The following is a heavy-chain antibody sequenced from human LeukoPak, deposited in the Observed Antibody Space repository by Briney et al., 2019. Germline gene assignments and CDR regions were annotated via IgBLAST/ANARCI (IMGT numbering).Heavy chain of an antibody. Sequence: QPGGSLRLSRAASGFTFSSYGMSWVRQAPGKGLEWVSAISGSGGSTYYADSVKGRFTISRDNSKNTLYLQMNSLRAEDTAVYYCAKRMDYDILTGYYDAFDIWGQGTMVTVSS. CDR1: GFTFSSYG. J-gene: IGHJ3*02. V-gene: IGHV3-23*01. CDR3: AKRMDYDILTGYYDAFDI. CDR2: ISGSGGST. D-gene: IGHD3-9*01.